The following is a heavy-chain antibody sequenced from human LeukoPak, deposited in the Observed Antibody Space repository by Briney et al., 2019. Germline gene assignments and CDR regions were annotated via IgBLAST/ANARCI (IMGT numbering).Heavy chain of an antibody. CDR2: ISSSSSTI. J-gene: IGHJ4*02. V-gene: IGHV3-48*01. Sequence: AGGSLRLSCAASGFTFSSYSMNWVRQAPGKGLEWVSYISSSSSTIYYADSVKGRFTISRDNAKKSLYLQMNSLRAEDTAVHYCASSTPGGYDFKWGQGTLVTVSS. CDR3: ASSTPGGYDFK. CDR1: GFTFSSYS. D-gene: IGHD5-12*01.